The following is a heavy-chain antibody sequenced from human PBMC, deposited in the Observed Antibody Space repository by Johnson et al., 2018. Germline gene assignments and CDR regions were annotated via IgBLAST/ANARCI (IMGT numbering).Heavy chain of an antibody. CDR1: GFTFSSYA. J-gene: IGHJ6*02. CDR3: AKDVRAWASVAPYGMDV. CDR2: ISGSGGST. Sequence: VQLVESGGGLVQPGGSLRLSCAASGFTFSSYAMSWVRQAPGKGLEWVSAISGSGGSTYYADSVKGGFTISRDNSKNTLYLQMNSLGAEDTALYYGAKDVRAWASVAPYGMDVWGQGTTVTVSS. V-gene: IGHV3-23*04. D-gene: IGHD6-19*01.